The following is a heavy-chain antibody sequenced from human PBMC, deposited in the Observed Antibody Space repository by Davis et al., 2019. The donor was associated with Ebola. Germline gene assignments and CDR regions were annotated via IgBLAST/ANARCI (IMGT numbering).Heavy chain of an antibody. Sequence: GGSLRLSCAASGFPFSVYFMDWVRLTLGKGLEWVGLSRNKENRYSTEYAASVKGRFTISRDDSKNLLYLEMNGLRTEDTAVYYCVTENWYRFESWGQGTLVTVSS. CDR3: VTENWYRFES. CDR2: SRNKENRYST. CDR1: GFPFSVYF. J-gene: IGHJ4*02. V-gene: IGHV3-72*01. D-gene: IGHD1/OR15-1a*01.